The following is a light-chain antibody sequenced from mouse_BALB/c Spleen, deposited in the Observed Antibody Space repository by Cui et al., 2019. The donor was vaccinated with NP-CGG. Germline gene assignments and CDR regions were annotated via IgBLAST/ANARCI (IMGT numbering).Light chain of an antibody. V-gene: IGLV1*01. CDR3: ALWYSNHWV. Sequence: QAVVTQASALPTSPGETVTLTCRSSTGAVTTSNYANWVQEKPDHLFTGLMGGTNNRAPGVPARFSGYLIGDKAALTITGAQTEDEAIYFCALWYSNHWVFGGGTKLTVL. CDR2: GTN. CDR1: TGAVTTSNY. J-gene: IGLJ1*01.